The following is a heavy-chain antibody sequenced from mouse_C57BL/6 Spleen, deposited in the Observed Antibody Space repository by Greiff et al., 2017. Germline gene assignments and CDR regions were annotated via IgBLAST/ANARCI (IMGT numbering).Heavy chain of an antibody. CDR3: ARTDGYYGGLFAVGY. Sequence: VQLQQSGPELVKPGASVKISCKASGYAFSSSWMNWVKQRPGKGLEWIGRIYPGDGDTNYNEKFKGKATLTADKSASTAYMQLSSLTSEDSAVYFCARTDGYYGGLFAVGYWGQGTSVTVST. CDR2: IYPGDGDT. D-gene: IGHD2-3*01. V-gene: IGHV1-82*01. CDR1: GYAFSSSW. J-gene: IGHJ4*01.